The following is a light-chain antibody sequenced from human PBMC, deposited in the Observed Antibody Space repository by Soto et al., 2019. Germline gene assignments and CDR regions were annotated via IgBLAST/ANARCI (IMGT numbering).Light chain of an antibody. CDR1: QSVTSNY. Sequence: EIVLTQSPGTLSLSPGESVTLSCRASQSVTSNYLAWYQQKPGQAPRLLIFGTSSRATDIPDRFSGSGSGTDFTLTISRLEPEDFAVYYCQRYGSSPTFCQGTKVEIK. V-gene: IGKV3-20*01. CDR2: GTS. CDR3: QRYGSSPT. J-gene: IGKJ1*01.